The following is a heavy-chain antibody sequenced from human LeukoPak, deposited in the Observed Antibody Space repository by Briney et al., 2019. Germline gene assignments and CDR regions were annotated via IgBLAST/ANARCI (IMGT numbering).Heavy chain of an antibody. CDR2: INYSGST. D-gene: IGHD6-13*01. CDR3: VRDRSESSSWYDLDLDLGTKTPESAFDI. V-gene: IGHV4-39*07. Sequence: PSETLSRTCTVSGGSISSSSKHWGWIRQPPGKGLEWIGSINYSGSTYYSPSLKSRVTISVDTSKNQFSLKLSSVTAADTAVYYCVRDRSESSSWYDLDLDLGTKTPESAFDIWGQGTMVTVSS. CDR1: GGSISSSSKH. J-gene: IGHJ3*02.